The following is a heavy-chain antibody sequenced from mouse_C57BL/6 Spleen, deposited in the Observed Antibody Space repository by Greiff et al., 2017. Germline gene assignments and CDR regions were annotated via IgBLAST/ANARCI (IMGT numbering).Heavy chain of an antibody. V-gene: IGHV1-74*01. D-gene: IGHD1-1*01. J-gene: IGHJ2*01. Sequence: QVQLKQPGAELVKPGASVKVSCKASGYTFTSYWMHWVKQRPGQGLEWIGRIHPSDSDTNYNQKFKGKATLTVDKSSSTAYMQLSSLTSEDSAVYYCAITTVVAPVDYWGQGTTLTVSS. CDR3: AITTVVAPVDY. CDR1: GYTFTSYW. CDR2: IHPSDSDT.